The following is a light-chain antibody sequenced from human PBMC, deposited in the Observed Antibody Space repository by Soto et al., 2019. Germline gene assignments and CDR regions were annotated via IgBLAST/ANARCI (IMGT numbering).Light chain of an antibody. V-gene: IGKV1-5*01. CDR1: QTISSW. CDR2: DVS. J-gene: IGKJ1*01. CDR3: QQYNSYPWT. Sequence: DIQMTQSPSTLSASVGDRVTITCRASQTISSWLAWYQQKPGTAPKILIYDVSSLESGVPSRFSCRKSWTEFTLTISSLQPDDFATYYCQQYNSYPWTFGQGTKVEVK.